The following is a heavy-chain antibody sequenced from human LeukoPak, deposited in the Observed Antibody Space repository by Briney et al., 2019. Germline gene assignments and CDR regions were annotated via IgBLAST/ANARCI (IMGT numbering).Heavy chain of an antibody. J-gene: IGHJ4*02. D-gene: IGHD2-21*02. CDR1: GGSFGGYY. CDR2: INHSGST. CDR3: ARGGLAYCGGDCYSEPRN. V-gene: IGHV4-34*01. Sequence: SETLSLTCAVYGGSFGGYYWSWIRQPPGKGLEWIGEINHSGSTNYNPSLKSRVTISVDTSKNQFSLKLSSVTAADTAVYYCARGGLAYCGGDCYSEPRNWGQGTLVTVSS.